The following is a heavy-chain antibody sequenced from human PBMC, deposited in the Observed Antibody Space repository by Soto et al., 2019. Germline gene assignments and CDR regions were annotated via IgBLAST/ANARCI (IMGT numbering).Heavy chain of an antibody. Sequence: PSETLSLTCTVSGGSISSYYWSWIRQPAGKGLEWIGRIYTSGSTNYNPSLKSRVTMSVDTSKNQFSLKLSSVTAADTAVYYCARGYYYGSGSYYLEYYYYGMDVWGQGTTVT. J-gene: IGHJ6*02. CDR3: ARGYYYGSGSYYLEYYYYGMDV. D-gene: IGHD3-10*01. V-gene: IGHV4-4*07. CDR1: GGSISSYY. CDR2: IYTSGST.